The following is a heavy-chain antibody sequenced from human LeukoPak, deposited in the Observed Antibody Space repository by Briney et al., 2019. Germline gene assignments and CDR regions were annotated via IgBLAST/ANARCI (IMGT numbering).Heavy chain of an antibody. CDR3: ASWGDLSSTSLNWFDP. Sequence: SETLSLTCTVSGGSISSSSYYWGCIRQPPGKGLEWIGSIYYSGSTYYNPSLKSRVTISVDTSKNQFSLKLSSVTAADTAVYYCASWGDLSSTSLNWFDPWGQGTLVTVSS. J-gene: IGHJ5*02. CDR2: IYYSGST. D-gene: IGHD2-2*01. CDR1: GGSISSSSYY. V-gene: IGHV4-39*07.